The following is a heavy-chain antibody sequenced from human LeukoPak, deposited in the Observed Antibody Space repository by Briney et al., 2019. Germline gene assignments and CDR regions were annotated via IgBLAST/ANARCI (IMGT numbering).Heavy chain of an antibody. D-gene: IGHD6-13*01. CDR3: ARLGIASGFDY. CDR1: GGSSSSSSYY. J-gene: IGHJ4*02. Sequence: PSETLSLTCTVSGGSSSSSSYYWGWIRQPPGKGLEWIGSIYYSGSTYYNPSLKSRVTISVDTSKNQFSLKLSSVTAADTAVYYCARLGIASGFDYWGQGTLVTVSS. V-gene: IGHV4-39*01. CDR2: IYYSGST.